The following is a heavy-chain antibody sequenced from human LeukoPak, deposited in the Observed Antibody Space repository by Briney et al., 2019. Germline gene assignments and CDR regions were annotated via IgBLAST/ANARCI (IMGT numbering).Heavy chain of an antibody. Sequence: SETLSLTCTVSGGSISSYYWSWIRQPPGKGLEWIGYIYYSGSTNYNPSLKSRVTISVDTSKNQFSLKLSSVTAADTAVYYCARVGIAYCGGDCYSENWFDPWGQGTLVTVSS. V-gene: IGHV4-59*01. CDR3: ARVGIAYCGGDCYSENWFDP. CDR2: IYYSGST. J-gene: IGHJ5*02. CDR1: GGSISSYY. D-gene: IGHD2-21*02.